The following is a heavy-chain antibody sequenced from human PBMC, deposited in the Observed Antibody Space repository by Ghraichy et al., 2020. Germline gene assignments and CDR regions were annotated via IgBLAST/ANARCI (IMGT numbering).Heavy chain of an antibody. J-gene: IGHJ4*02. CDR1: GFTFSSYT. CDR3: ARERLYYYDNSGHYYFDS. CDR2: ISSKSSYI. V-gene: IGHV3-21*01. Sequence: GGSLRLSCAASGFTFSSYTMNWVRQAPGKGLEWVSSISSKSSYIYNADSMKGRFTISRDNAKNSLYLQMNSLRADDTAVYYCARERLYYYDNSGHYYFDSWGQGTLVTFSS. D-gene: IGHD3-22*01.